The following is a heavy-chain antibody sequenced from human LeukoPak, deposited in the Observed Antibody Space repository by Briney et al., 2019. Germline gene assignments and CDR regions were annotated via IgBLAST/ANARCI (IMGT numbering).Heavy chain of an antibody. CDR1: GGSISSGDYY. CDR2: IYYSGST. V-gene: IGHV4-30-4*08. CDR3: ARGLLSGMTLEDYFDY. D-gene: IGHD2-2*01. Sequence: SQTLSLTCTVSGGSISSGDYYWSWIRQPPGKGLEWIGYIYYSGSTYYNPSLKSRVTISVDTSKNQFSLKLSSVTAADTAVYYCARGLLSGMTLEDYFDYWGQGTLVTVSS. J-gene: IGHJ4*02.